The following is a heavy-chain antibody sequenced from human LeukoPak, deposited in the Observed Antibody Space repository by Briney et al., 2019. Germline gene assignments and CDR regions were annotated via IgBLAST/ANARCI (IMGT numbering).Heavy chain of an antibody. Sequence: GGSLRLSCAASGFTFSSYAMHWVRQAPGKGLEWVAFIHYDGSNNYYADSVKGRFTISRDNAKNSLYLQMNSLRAEDTAVYYCARDRLLEDRHYYSYYYMDVWGKGTTVTVSS. CDR3: ARDRLLEDRHYYSYYYMDV. CDR2: IHYDGSNN. J-gene: IGHJ6*03. D-gene: IGHD1-1*01. CDR1: GFTFSSYA. V-gene: IGHV3-30*02.